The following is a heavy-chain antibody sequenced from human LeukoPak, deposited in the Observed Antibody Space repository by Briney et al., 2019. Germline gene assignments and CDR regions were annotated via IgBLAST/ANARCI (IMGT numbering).Heavy chain of an antibody. J-gene: IGHJ2*01. CDR3: ARVPGGDWHFDL. CDR2: ISSSSSYI. D-gene: IGHD3-16*01. Sequence: GGSLRLSCAASGFTFSDYSMSWVRQAPGKGLEWVSSISSSSSYIYYADSVKGRFTISRDNAKNSLSLQMNSLRAEDTAVYHCARVPGGDWHFDLWGRGTLVTVSS. V-gene: IGHV3-21*01. CDR1: GFTFSDYS.